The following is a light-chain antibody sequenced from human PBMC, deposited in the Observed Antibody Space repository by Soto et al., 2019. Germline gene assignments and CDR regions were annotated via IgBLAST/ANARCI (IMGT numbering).Light chain of an antibody. CDR3: QQYGSSLSAT. Sequence: EIVLTQSPGTLSLSQGERATLSCRASQSVSSSYLAWYQQKPGQAPRLLIYGASSRATGIPDRFSGSGSGTDFTLTISRLEPEDFAVYYCQQYGSSLSATFGQGTRLEIK. CDR1: QSVSSSY. V-gene: IGKV3-20*01. J-gene: IGKJ5*01. CDR2: GAS.